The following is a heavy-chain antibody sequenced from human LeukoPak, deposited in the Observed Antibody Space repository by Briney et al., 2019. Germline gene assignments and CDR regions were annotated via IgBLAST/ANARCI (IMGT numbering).Heavy chain of an antibody. V-gene: IGHV1-8*01. CDR1: GYTFTSYD. D-gene: IGHD3-16*01. CDR2: MNPNSGNT. J-gene: IGHJ5*02. Sequence: ASVKVSCKASGYTFTSYDINWVRQATGQGLEWMGWMNPNSGNTGYAQRFQGRVTMTRNTSISTAYMEPSSLRSEDTAVYYCARGRQVWAHTNWFDPWGQGTLVTVSS. CDR3: ARGRQVWAHTNWFDP.